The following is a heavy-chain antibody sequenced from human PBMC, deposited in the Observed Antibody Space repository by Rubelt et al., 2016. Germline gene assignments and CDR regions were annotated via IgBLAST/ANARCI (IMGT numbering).Heavy chain of an antibody. J-gene: IGHJ4*02. D-gene: IGHD3-10*01. Sequence: GDSVKGRFTISRDNAKNSLYLQMNSLRAEDTAVYYCARGVVTMVRGVTYYFDYWGQGTLVTVSS. CDR3: ARGVVTMVRGVTYYFDY. V-gene: IGHV3-11*05.